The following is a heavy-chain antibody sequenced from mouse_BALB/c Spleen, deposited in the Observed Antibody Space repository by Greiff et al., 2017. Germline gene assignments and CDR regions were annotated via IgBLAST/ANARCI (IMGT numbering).Heavy chain of an antibody. Sequence: EVHLVESGGDLVKPGGSLKLSCAASGFTFSSYGMSWVRQTPDKRLEWVATISSGGSYTYYPDSVKGRFTISRDNAKNTLYLQMSSLKSEDTAMYYCAIPRYYGSSYGAMDYWGQGTSVTVSS. CDR1: GFTFSSYG. D-gene: IGHD1-1*01. CDR2: ISSGGSYT. J-gene: IGHJ4*01. V-gene: IGHV5-6*01. CDR3: AIPRYYGSSYGAMDY.